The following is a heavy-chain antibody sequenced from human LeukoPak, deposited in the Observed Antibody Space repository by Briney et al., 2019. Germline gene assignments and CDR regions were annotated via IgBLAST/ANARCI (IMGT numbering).Heavy chain of an antibody. CDR2: IWSDESKK. V-gene: IGHV3-33*06. Sequence: PGGSLRLSCAASGYTFSSYGMHWVRQRPGKGLEWLTVIWSDESKKYYGDSVKGRFTVSRDNSKNTLYLDINSLRAEDTALYFCAKKAQYNGNYPLDYWGQGTLVTVSS. D-gene: IGHD1-26*01. CDR1: GYTFSSYG. J-gene: IGHJ4*02. CDR3: AKKAQYNGNYPLDY.